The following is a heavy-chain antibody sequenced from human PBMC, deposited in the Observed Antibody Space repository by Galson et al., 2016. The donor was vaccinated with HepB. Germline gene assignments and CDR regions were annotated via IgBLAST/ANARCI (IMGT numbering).Heavy chain of an antibody. CDR1: GFLFKNNA. Sequence: SLRLSCAVSGFLFKNNAMTWVRQAPGKGLEWVSVISGGGGTTFYGDSVKGRFTISRDNSQDTLYLEMNSLRAEDTAIYYCAKVFDFLNGWLDHWGQGIQVTVSS. CDR3: AKVFDFLNGWLDH. J-gene: IGHJ4*02. CDR2: ISGGGGTT. D-gene: IGHD3-3*01. V-gene: IGHV3-23*01.